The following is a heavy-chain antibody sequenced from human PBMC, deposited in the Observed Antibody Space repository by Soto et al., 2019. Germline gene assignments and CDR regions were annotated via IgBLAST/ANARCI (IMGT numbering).Heavy chain of an antibody. J-gene: IGHJ5*01. Sequence: QVQLQESGPGLLRPSETLSLTCTVSGGSVRSASFYWSWVRQPPGKGLEYIGYAYYSDNTNYNPSLKSRVTISLDTSRNQISPKLTPVTAADTAIYYCARVDYTSYYYGGHWFDSWGQGTLVIVSS. CDR1: GGSVRSASFY. D-gene: IGHD3-10*01. V-gene: IGHV4-61*01. CDR3: ARVDYTSYYYGGHWFDS. CDR2: AYYSDNT.